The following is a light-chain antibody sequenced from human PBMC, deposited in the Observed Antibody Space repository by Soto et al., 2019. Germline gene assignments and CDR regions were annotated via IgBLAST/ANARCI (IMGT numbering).Light chain of an antibody. J-gene: IGLJ1*01. CDR2: EVS. Sequence: QSALTQPASVSGSPGQSITISCTGTSSDVGGYNYVSWYQQHPDKAPKLMIYEVSNRPSGVSNRFSGSKSGNTASLTISGLQAEDEADYYCSSYRSTSNYVFGSGTKSPS. V-gene: IGLV2-14*01. CDR3: SSYRSTSNYV. CDR1: SSDVGGYNY.